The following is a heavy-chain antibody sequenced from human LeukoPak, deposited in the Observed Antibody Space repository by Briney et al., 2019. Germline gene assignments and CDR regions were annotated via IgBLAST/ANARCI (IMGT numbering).Heavy chain of an antibody. V-gene: IGHV4-59*04. CDR3: ARSSYVSYYMDV. CDR2: IYFSGST. J-gene: IGHJ6*03. D-gene: IGHD3-16*01. CDR1: GGSISSYY. Sequence: SETLSLTCTVSGGSISSYYWSWIRQPPGKGLEWIGTIYFSGSTYYNPSLKSRVTISVDTSKNQFSLKLSSVTAADTAVYYCARSSYVSYYMDVWGKGTTVTVSS.